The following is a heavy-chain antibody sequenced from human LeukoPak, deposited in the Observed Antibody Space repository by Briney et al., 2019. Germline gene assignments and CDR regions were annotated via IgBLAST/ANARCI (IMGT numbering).Heavy chain of an antibody. V-gene: IGHV3-7*03. J-gene: IGHJ4*02. D-gene: IGHD5-24*01. CDR2: IKLDGSAT. CDR3: ARGFSEGDGYFGYFDY. Sequence: LGGSLRLSCAASGFPFSNFWMAWVRPVSGKGPEWVADIKLDGSATYYLDSVRGRFTISRDNAKNSLYLQMNSLRAEDTALYHCARGFSEGDGYFGYFDYWGQGTLVTVSS. CDR1: GFPFSNFW.